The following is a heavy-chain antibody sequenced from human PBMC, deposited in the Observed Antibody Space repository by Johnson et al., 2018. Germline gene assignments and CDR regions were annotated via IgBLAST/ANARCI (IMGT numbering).Heavy chain of an antibody. CDR1: GFTVSSNY. D-gene: IGHD2-2*02. V-gene: IGHV3-66*01. CDR2: NCSGGTT. J-gene: IGHJ6*02. Sequence: VQLVESGGGLVQPRGPLRLSCAASGFTVSSNYMTWVRQAPGEGLEWVSVNCSGGTTSYPDSVKGRFPISRDNSKNSLYLQMNSLRDEDTAVYYWARDMMEAHCSSTSCYIGMSPMDVWGQGTTVTVSS. CDR3: ARDMMEAHCSSTSCYIGMSPMDV.